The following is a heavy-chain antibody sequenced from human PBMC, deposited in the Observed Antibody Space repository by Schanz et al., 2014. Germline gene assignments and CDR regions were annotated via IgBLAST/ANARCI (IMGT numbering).Heavy chain of an antibody. Sequence: QGQLVESGGGVVQPGKSLRLSCATSGFILRSFGIHWVRQAPGKGLEWVAVIWSDGTNEYYADSVKGRFTISGDSSKYTVYLQMNSLRADDTAVYYCAKGPYYYYYMDVWGNGTTVTVSS. V-gene: IGHV3-33*06. CDR2: IWSDGTNE. J-gene: IGHJ6*03. CDR3: AKGPYYYYYMDV. CDR1: GFILRSFG.